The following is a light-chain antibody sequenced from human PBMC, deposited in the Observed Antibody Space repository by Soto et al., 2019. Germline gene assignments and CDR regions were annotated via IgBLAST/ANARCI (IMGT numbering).Light chain of an antibody. V-gene: IGKV3-15*01. CDR1: QSVSTN. CDR3: HQYHKWPPLT. Sequence: EILMTQSPASLSVSPGENATLSCRASQSVSTNLVWYQQKRGQSHRLLISDASNRPTGIPARFGGIGSGTQFNLTITSLHSEDSSVYYCHQYHKWPPLTFCGGTQVEI. J-gene: IGKJ4*01. CDR2: DAS.